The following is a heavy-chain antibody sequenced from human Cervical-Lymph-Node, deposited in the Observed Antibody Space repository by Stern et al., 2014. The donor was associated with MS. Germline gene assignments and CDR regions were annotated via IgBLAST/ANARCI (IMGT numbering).Heavy chain of an antibody. V-gene: IGHV2-5*02. J-gene: IGHJ4*02. Sequence: QVTLRESGPTLVKPTQTLTLTCTFSGFSLSTNVVAVGWIRQPPGKALEWLALIYWGDDKRYSPSLKCSPTIAKDTSKNQVVLTMTNMDPVDTATYYCTHVIVTYYRFDYWGQGTLVTVSS. CDR1: GFSLSTNVVA. D-gene: IGHD3-22*01. CDR2: IYWGDDK. CDR3: THVIVTYYRFDY.